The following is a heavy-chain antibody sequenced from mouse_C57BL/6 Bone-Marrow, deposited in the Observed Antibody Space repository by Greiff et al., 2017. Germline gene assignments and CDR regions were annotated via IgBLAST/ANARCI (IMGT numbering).Heavy chain of an antibody. Sequence: QVQLHQPGAELVKPGASVKLSCKASGYTFTSYWMHWVKQRPGQGLEWIGMIHPNSGSTNYNEKFKSKATLTVDKSSSTAYMQLSSLTSEDSAVYYCARHYGSSYNYWGQGTTLTVSS. CDR1: GYTFTSYW. D-gene: IGHD1-1*01. CDR2: IHPNSGST. CDR3: ARHYGSSYNY. J-gene: IGHJ2*01. V-gene: IGHV1-64*01.